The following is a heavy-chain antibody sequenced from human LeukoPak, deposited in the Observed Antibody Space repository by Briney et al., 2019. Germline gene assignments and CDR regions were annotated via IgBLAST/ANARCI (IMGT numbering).Heavy chain of an antibody. CDR2: IYSGGST. Sequence: TGGSLRLSCAASGFTVSSNYMSWVRQAPGKGLEWVSVIYSGGSTYYADSVKGRFTISRDNARNTVFLQMNSLRADDTAVYYCARGTGGLDPWGQGTLVIVSS. CDR3: ARGTGGLDP. CDR1: GFTVSSNY. J-gene: IGHJ5*02. V-gene: IGHV3-66*01. D-gene: IGHD3/OR15-3a*01.